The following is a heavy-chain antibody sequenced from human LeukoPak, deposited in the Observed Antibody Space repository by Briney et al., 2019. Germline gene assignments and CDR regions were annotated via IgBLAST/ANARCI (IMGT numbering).Heavy chain of an antibody. CDR1: GGSISRSSYY. CDR2: LYYSGST. Sequence: SETLSLTCTVSGGSISRSSYYWGWIRQPPGKGLEWIGSLYYSGSTHYNPSLESRVTISAHTSQNLFSLLLASVTAADTSVYFCARVGYCTNGVCYNWFDPWGQGILVTVSS. D-gene: IGHD2-8*01. V-gene: IGHV4-39*01. CDR3: ARVGYCTNGVCYNWFDP. J-gene: IGHJ5*02.